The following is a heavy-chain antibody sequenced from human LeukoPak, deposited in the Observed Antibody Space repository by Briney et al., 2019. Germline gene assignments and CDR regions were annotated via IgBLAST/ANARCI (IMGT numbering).Heavy chain of an antibody. Sequence: PGGALRLSCAAPGFTVSSNYMSWVRQAPGKGLEWVSVIYSGGSPYYADSVKGRFTISRDNSKNTLYLKMNSLRAEDTAVYYCARDVGTAMGGGRDYWGQGTLVTVSS. CDR1: GFTVSSNY. CDR2: IYSGGSP. J-gene: IGHJ4*02. V-gene: IGHV3-66*01. D-gene: IGHD5-18*01. CDR3: ARDVGTAMGGGRDY.